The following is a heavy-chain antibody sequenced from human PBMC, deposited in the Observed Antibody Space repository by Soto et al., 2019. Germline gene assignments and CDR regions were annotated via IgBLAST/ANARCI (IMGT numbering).Heavy chain of an antibody. CDR2: IYHSGST. V-gene: IGHV4-30-2*01. Sequence: TLSLTCAVSGFSISSGGYSLSWIRQPPGKGLEWIGYIYHSGSTYYNPSLKSRVTISVDRSKNQFSLKLSSVTAADTAVYYCARTPTPWGQGTLVTVSS. J-gene: IGHJ5*02. D-gene: IGHD1-26*01. CDR1: GFSISSGGYS. CDR3: ARTPTP.